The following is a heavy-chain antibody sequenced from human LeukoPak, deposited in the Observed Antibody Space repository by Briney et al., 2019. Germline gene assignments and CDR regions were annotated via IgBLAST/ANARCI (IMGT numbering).Heavy chain of an antibody. CDR2: IYYSGST. CDR1: GGSISSYY. Sequence: SETLSLTCTVSGGSISSYYWSWIRQPPGRGLEWIGYIYYSGSTNYNPSLKSRVTISVDTSKNQFSLKLSSVTAADTAVYYCARAGLNYGSGSYWYFDLRGRGTLVTVSS. CDR3: ARAGLNYGSGSYWYFDL. D-gene: IGHD3-10*01. V-gene: IGHV4-59*08. J-gene: IGHJ2*01.